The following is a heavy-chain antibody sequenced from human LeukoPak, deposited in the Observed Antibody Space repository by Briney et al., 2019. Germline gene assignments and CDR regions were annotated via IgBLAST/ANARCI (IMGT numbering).Heavy chain of an antibody. D-gene: IGHD1-26*01. Sequence: KPSETLSLTCNVSGGSISNYYWTWIRQPAGRGLEWIGRIYSSGTTTYNPSLKSRVAMSVDTSRNQFSLKLSSVTAADTAVYYCARDLGIVGATTPDYWGQGTLVTVSS. CDR1: GGSISNYY. V-gene: IGHV4-4*07. CDR3: ARDLGIVGATTPDY. J-gene: IGHJ4*02. CDR2: IYSSGTT.